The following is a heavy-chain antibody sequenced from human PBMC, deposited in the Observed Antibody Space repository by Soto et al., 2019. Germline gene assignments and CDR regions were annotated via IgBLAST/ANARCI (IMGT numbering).Heavy chain of an antibody. CDR1: GGTFSSYA. CDR3: ARGYDFWSGDRMSYCYGVGV. CDR2: IIPIFGTA. V-gene: IGHV1-69*06. Sequence: QVQLVQSGAEVKKPGSSVKVSCKASGGTFSSYAISWVRQAPGQGLEWMGGIIPIFGTANYAQKFQGRVTITADKATSTAYMELSSLRSEDTAVYYCARGYDFWSGDRMSYCYGVGVWGQGTTVTVSS. J-gene: IGHJ6*02. D-gene: IGHD3-3*01.